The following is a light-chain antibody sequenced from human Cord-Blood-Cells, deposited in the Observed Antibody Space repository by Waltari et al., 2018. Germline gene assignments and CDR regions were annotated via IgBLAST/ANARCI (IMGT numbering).Light chain of an antibody. Sequence: QSALTQPASVSGSPGQSIPLSCTGTSSAVGGYNYVPWYQQHPGKAPKLMIYDVSNRPSGVSNRFSGAKSGNTASLTISGLQAEDKADYYCSSYTSSSTYVFGTGTKVTVL. CDR1: SSAVGGYNY. J-gene: IGLJ1*01. CDR3: SSYTSSSTYV. V-gene: IGLV2-14*01. CDR2: DVS.